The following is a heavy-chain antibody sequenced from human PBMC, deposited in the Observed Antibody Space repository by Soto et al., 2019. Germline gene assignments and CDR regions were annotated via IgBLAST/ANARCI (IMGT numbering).Heavy chain of an antibody. Sequence: QVQLVESGGGVVQPGRSLRLSCAVSGFTFSSYGMNWVRQAPGKGLEWVAAIYYDGRNKYYADSVRGRFTISRDNFTNTLYLHMTSLRAEDTAVSYCARDSKDDSSGYYAGFDYWGQGTLVTVSS. CDR1: GFTFSSYG. V-gene: IGHV3-33*01. J-gene: IGHJ4*02. CDR2: IYYDGRNK. CDR3: ARDSKDDSSGYYAGFDY. D-gene: IGHD3-22*01.